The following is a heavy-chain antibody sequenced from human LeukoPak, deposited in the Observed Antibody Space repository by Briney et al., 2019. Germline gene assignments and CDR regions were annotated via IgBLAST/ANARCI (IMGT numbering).Heavy chain of an antibody. D-gene: IGHD1-14*01. CDR2: MSSDGSTT. CDR3: YNLWFAH. CDR1: GFTFSNYW. Sequence: PGGSLRLSCEASGFTFSNYWMHWVRQAPGKGLVWVSRMSSDGSTTHYADSVKGRFTISRDDAKNTLYLQMNSLRVEDTAVYYCYNLWFAHWGQGTLVSVSS. J-gene: IGHJ5*02. V-gene: IGHV3-74*01.